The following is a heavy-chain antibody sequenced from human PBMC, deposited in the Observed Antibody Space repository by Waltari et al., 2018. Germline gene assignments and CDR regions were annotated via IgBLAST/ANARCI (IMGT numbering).Heavy chain of an antibody. V-gene: IGHV3-7*01. CDR1: GFTFSSYW. CDR3: ARDQYSSSWASDY. Sequence: EVQLVESGGGLVQPGGSLRLSCAASGFTFSSYWMSWVRQAPGKGLEWVANIKQDGSEKYYVDSGKGRFTISRDNAKNSLYLQMNSLRAEDTAVYYCARDQYSSSWASDYWGQGTLVTVSS. J-gene: IGHJ4*02. CDR2: IKQDGSEK. D-gene: IGHD6-13*01.